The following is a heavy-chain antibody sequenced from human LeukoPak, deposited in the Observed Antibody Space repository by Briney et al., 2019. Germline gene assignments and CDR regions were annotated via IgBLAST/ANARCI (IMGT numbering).Heavy chain of an antibody. Sequence: SETLSLTCTVSGGSISSYYWGWIRQPPGKGLEWIGNIYYSGSTYYNPSLKSRVTISVDTSKNQFSLKLSSVTAADTAVYYCARQKGSYVGYWGQGTLVTVSS. CDR2: IYYSGST. D-gene: IGHD2-15*01. CDR1: GGSISSYY. CDR3: ARQKGSYVGY. V-gene: IGHV4-39*01. J-gene: IGHJ4*02.